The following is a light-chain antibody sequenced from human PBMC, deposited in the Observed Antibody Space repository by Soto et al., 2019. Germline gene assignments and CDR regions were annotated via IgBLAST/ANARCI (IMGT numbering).Light chain of an antibody. Sequence: AIRMTQSPSSLSASTGDRVTITCRASQGISSYLAWYQQKPGKAPKLLIYAASTLQSGVPSRFSGSGSGTDFTLTISCLQSEDFATYYCQQYYSYWTWTFGQGTKVDIK. J-gene: IGKJ1*01. CDR3: QQYYSYWTWT. CDR1: QGISSY. CDR2: AAS. V-gene: IGKV1-8*01.